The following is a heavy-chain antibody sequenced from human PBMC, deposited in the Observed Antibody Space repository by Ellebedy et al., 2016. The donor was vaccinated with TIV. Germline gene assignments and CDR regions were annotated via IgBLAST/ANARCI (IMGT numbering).Heavy chain of an antibody. CDR1: GGTFSSYA. V-gene: IGHV1-69*13. CDR3: ARSRWPQGGMDV. Sequence: ASVKVSCKASGGTFSSYAISWVRQAPGQGLEWMGGIIPIFGTANYAQKFQGRVTITADESTSTAYKELSSLRSEDTAVYYCARSRWPQGGMDVWGQGTTVTVSS. CDR2: IIPIFGTA. J-gene: IGHJ6*02. D-gene: IGHD4-23*01.